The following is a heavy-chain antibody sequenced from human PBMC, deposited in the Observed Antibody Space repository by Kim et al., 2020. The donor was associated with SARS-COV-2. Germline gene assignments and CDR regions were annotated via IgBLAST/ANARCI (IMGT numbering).Heavy chain of an antibody. CDR3: ARGRYFDY. V-gene: IGHV4-61*01. D-gene: IGHD3-10*01. CDR2: IYYSGST. CDR1: GGSVSSGSYY. Sequence: SETLSLTCTVSGGSVSSGSYYWSWIRQPPGKGLEWIGYIYYSGSTNYNPSLKSRVTISVDTSKNQFSLKLSSVTAADTAVYYCARGRYFDYWGRGTLVTVSS. J-gene: IGHJ4*02.